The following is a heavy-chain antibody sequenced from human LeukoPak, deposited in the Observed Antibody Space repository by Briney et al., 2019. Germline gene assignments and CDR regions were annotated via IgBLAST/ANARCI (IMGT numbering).Heavy chain of an antibody. CDR3: STTTSGYLPRFDP. CDR2: IYYSGST. Sequence: SQTLSLTCTVSGGSISSGGYYWSWIRQHPGKGLEWIGYIYYSGSTYHNPSLKSRVTISVDTSKNQFSLKLSSVTAADTAVYYCSTTTSGYLPRFDPWGQGTLVTVSS. D-gene: IGHD3-22*01. V-gene: IGHV4-31*03. CDR1: GGSISSGGYY. J-gene: IGHJ5*02.